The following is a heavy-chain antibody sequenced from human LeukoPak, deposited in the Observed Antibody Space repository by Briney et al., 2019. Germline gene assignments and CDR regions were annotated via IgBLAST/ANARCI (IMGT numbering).Heavy chain of an antibody. CDR3: ARDRAYYDSSGYRYGMDV. D-gene: IGHD3-22*01. V-gene: IGHV4-59*01. J-gene: IGHJ6*02. CDR1: GGSISGYH. Sequence: SETLSLTCNVSGGSISGYHWSWIRQPPGKGLEWLGYIYYSGSSNYNPSLKSRVTMSADTSKNQFSLKLSSVTAADTAVYYCARDRAYYDSSGYRYGMDVWGQGTTVTVSS. CDR2: IYYSGSS.